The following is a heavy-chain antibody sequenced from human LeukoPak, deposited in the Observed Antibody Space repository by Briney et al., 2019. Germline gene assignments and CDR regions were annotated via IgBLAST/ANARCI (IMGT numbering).Heavy chain of an antibody. J-gene: IGHJ6*03. V-gene: IGHV3-48*03. CDR2: ITSSDSTT. Sequence: GGSLRLSCVASGFTFSNYEMNWVRQAPGKGLEWLSYITSSDSTTHYADSVKGRFTISRDDAQNSLYLQMNSLRVEDTAVYYCASDGTPNYSSGWVHMDVWGKGTTVTISS. CDR3: ASDGTPNYSSGWVHMDV. CDR1: GFTFSNYE. D-gene: IGHD6-25*01.